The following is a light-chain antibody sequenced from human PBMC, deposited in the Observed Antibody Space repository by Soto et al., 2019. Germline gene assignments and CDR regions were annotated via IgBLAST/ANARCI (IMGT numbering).Light chain of an antibody. Sequence: SVLTQSPATLSMSPGERAPLSCRASQSVSSYLAWYQQKPGQAPRLLIYDASNRATGIPARFSGSGSGTDFTLTISSLEPEDFAGYYCQQRSNGPPLTFCGGTMVDI. CDR2: DAS. J-gene: IGKJ4*01. CDR1: QSVSSY. CDR3: QQRSNGPPLT. V-gene: IGKV3-11*01.